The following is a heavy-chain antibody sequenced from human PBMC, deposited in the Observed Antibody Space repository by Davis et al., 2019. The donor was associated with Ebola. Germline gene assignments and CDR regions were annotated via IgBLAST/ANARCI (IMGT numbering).Heavy chain of an antibody. Sequence: AASVKVSCKVSGYTLTELSMHWVRQAPGKGLEWMGGFDPEDGETIYAQKFQGRVTMTEDTSTDTAYMELSSLRSEDTAVYYCARDSQYSSSSFYYYYGMDVWGQGTTVTVSS. CDR2: FDPEDGET. V-gene: IGHV1-24*01. D-gene: IGHD6-6*01. CDR1: GYTLTELS. J-gene: IGHJ6*02. CDR3: ARDSQYSSSSFYYYYGMDV.